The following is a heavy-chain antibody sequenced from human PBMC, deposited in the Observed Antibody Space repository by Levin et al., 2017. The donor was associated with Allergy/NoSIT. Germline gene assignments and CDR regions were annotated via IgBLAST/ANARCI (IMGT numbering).Heavy chain of an antibody. CDR1: GYTFTSYY. Sequence: ASVKVSCKASGYTFTSYYMHWVRQAPGQGLEWMGIINPSGGSTSYAQKFQGRVTMTRDTSTSTVYMELSSLRSEDTAVYYCARVAVWFGELSGGFDYWGQGTLVTVSS. D-gene: IGHD3-10*01. CDR2: INPSGGST. CDR3: ARVAVWFGELSGGFDY. J-gene: IGHJ4*02. V-gene: IGHV1-46*01.